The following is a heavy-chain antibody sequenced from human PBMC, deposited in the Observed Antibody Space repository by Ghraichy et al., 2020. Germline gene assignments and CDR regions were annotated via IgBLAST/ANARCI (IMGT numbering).Heavy chain of an antibody. Sequence: SETLSLTCTVSAVSISSRYWSWIRQRPGRRLEWIGYVHISGGTNYNPSLKSRVTMSIDPSKNQYSLNLNSVTAADTAVYYCATRPVANSFFGVLDYWSQGTLVTVSS. CDR1: AVSISSRY. J-gene: IGHJ4*02. CDR2: VHISGGT. CDR3: ATRPVANSFFGVLDY. D-gene: IGHD3-10*01. V-gene: IGHV4-59*11.